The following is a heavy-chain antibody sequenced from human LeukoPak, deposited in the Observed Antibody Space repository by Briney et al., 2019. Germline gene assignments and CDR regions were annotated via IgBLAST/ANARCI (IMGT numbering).Heavy chain of an antibody. J-gene: IGHJ4*02. D-gene: IGHD3-10*01. CDR1: GFTFSTYA. CDR2: ISYDGSIK. CDR3: ARDRSRSYSCDY. Sequence: GGSLRLSCAASGFTFSTYAMSWVRQAPGKGLEWVAFISYDGSIKYYADSAKGRFTISRDNSKNTVYLQMSSLRTEDTAVYYCARDRSRSYSCDYWGQGTLVSVSS. V-gene: IGHV3-30-3*01.